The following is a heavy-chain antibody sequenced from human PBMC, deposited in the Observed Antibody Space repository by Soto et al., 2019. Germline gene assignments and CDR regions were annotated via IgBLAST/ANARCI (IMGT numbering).Heavy chain of an antibody. Sequence: QVQLVQSGAEVKKPGSSVKVSCKASGGTFSSYAISWVRQAPGQGLEWMGWIIPIFGTANYAKKFQGRVTISADESTSTAYMELGSLRSEDKGVDYCARDQDSGSVIKLLFFDKVDVWGQGTTVTVSS. J-gene: IGHJ6*02. CDR2: IIPIFGTA. V-gene: IGHV1-69*12. D-gene: IGHD5-12*01. CDR3: ARDQDSGSVIKLLFFDKVDV. CDR1: GGTFSSYA.